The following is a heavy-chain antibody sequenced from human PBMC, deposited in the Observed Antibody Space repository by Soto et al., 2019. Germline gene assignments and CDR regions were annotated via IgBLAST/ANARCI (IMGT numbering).Heavy chain of an antibody. D-gene: IGHD3-9*01. Sequence: QVQVVQSKAEVKKPGASVKVSCKTSGYTFTDYDINWVRQAPGQGLEWMGWVSPDSGNAGYAQQFQGRVSMTSDTSTSTVYMELTSLRSEDTAMYFCEVTTGYWGQGTMVTVSS. V-gene: IGHV1-8*01. J-gene: IGHJ4*02. CDR2: VSPDSGNA. CDR3: EVTTGY. CDR1: GYTFTDYD.